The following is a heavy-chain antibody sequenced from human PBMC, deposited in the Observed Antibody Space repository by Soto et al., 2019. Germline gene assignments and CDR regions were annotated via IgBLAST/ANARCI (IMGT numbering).Heavy chain of an antibody. D-gene: IGHD3-9*01. CDR1: GVIFSGYG. CDR3: ARDGVGYTVFFGYFDY. CDR2: IRFDGSNI. J-gene: IGHJ4*02. Sequence: VEPGGGVVQPGRSLRLSCVAPGVIFSGYGMHWVRQAPGKGLEWVAVIRFDGSNIYYADSVKGRFTISRDNSRNTLYLQMNSLRAEDTVVYYCARDGVGYTVFFGYFDYWGQGALVTVSS. V-gene: IGHV3-33*01.